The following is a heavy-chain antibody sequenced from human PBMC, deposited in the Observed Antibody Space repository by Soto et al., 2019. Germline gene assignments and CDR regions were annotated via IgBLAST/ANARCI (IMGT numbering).Heavy chain of an antibody. CDR1: GFSFGDYW. V-gene: IGHV3-7*03. CDR2: MKKDGSEK. CDR3: AKLGSGYYTGLYFDY. D-gene: IGHD3-3*01. J-gene: IGHJ4*02. Sequence: LRLSCAASGFSFGDYWMSWVRQAPGKGLEWVAHMKKDGSEKYYVDSVKGRFTVSRDNTKSSLYLQMSSLRAEDTAVYYCAKLGSGYYTGLYFDYWGQGTLVTVSS.